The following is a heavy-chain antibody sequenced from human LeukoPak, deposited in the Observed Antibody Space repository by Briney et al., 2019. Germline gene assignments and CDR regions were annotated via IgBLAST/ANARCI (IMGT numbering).Heavy chain of an antibody. CDR1: GYTFTGYY. CDR3: ARQGRDFKVGATGFGFDY. J-gene: IGHJ4*02. D-gene: IGHD1-26*01. V-gene: IGHV1-8*03. Sequence: ASVKVSCKASGYTFTGYYIHWVRQAPGQGLEWMGWMNPNSGNTGYAQKFQGRVTITRNTSISTAYMELSSLRSEDTAVYYCARQGRDFKVGATGFGFDYWGQGTLVTVSS. CDR2: MNPNSGNT.